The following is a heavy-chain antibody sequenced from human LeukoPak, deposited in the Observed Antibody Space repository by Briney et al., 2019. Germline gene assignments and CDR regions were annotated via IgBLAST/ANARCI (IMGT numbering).Heavy chain of an antibody. Sequence: GGSLRLTCEASGFTFSDFGMHWVRQAPGKGLEWVAFIRRDGDVIYYADSVKGRFTTSRDNSRNMVYLQLNSLRPEDTAIYYCAKDFIRILALIPWDYWGQGTLVTVSP. CDR1: GFTFSDFG. V-gene: IGHV3-30*02. D-gene: IGHD2-21*01. CDR3: AKDFIRILALIPWDY. J-gene: IGHJ4*02. CDR2: IRRDGDVI.